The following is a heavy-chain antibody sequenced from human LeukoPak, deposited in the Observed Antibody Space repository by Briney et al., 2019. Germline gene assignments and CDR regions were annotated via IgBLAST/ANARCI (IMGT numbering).Heavy chain of an antibody. D-gene: IGHD3-9*01. CDR1: GFTFNNYA. CDR3: AKDRPAKQLRYFDWLLNDFDY. J-gene: IGHJ4*02. CDR2: IIVSGDMT. Sequence: GGSLRLSCAASGFTFNNYAMSWVRQAPGKGLEWVSGIIVSGDMTYYADSVKGRFTISRDNSKNTLYLQMNSLRAEDTAVYCCAKDRPAKQLRYFDWLLNDFDYWGQGTLVTVSS. V-gene: IGHV3-23*01.